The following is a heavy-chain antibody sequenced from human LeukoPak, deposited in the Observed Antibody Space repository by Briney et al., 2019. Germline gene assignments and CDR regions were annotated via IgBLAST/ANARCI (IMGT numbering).Heavy chain of an antibody. V-gene: IGHV3-23*01. CDR3: AKGGQWLVRYYFDY. D-gene: IGHD6-19*01. J-gene: IGHJ4*02. CDR2: IRDSGSST. Sequence: GGALRLSCAASGFTFSRYAMSWVRQAPGKGLEWVSAIRDSGSSTHYADSVRGRFTTSRDNSKNTLFLQMNSLRAEDTAIYYCAKGGQWLVRYYFDYWGQGTLVTVSS. CDR1: GFTFSRYA.